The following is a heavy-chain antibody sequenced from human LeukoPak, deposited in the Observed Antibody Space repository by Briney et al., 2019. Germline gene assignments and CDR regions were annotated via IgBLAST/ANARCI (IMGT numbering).Heavy chain of an antibody. Sequence: PSETLSLTCTVSGGSISSYYWSWIRQPPGKGLEWIGYIYYSGSPNYNPSLKSRVTISVDTSKNQFSLKLSSVTAADTAVYYCARDEPTSYSSSWYGGGFDPWGQGTLVTVSS. D-gene: IGHD6-13*01. CDR3: ARDEPTSYSSSWYGGGFDP. CDR1: GGSISSYY. J-gene: IGHJ5*02. V-gene: IGHV4-59*01. CDR2: IYYSGSP.